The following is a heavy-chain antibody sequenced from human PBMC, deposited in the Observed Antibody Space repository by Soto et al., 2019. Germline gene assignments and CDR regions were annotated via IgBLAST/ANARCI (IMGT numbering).Heavy chain of an antibody. Sequence: EVQLLESGGGLVQPGGSLRLSCAASGFTFSSYAMTWVRQAPGKGLEWISSISDGADGPYYADSVQGRFTISRDRSKNTLSLQMNSLRADATAVYYCAKVGIGRAPGLDCWGQGTLVTVSS. CDR1: GFTFSSYA. J-gene: IGHJ4*02. CDR3: AKVGIGRAPGLDC. D-gene: IGHD2-15*01. V-gene: IGHV3-23*01. CDR2: ISDGADGP.